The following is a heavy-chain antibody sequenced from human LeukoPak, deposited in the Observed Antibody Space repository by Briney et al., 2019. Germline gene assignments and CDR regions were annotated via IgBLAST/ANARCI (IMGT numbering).Heavy chain of an antibody. Sequence: ASVKVSCKASGYTFTSYGISWVRQAPGQGLEWMGGIIPIFGTANYAQKFQGRVTITTDESTSTAYMELSSLRSEDTAVYYCARETYSSGWYGGFDYWGQGTLVTVSS. V-gene: IGHV1-69*05. CDR1: GYTFTSYG. D-gene: IGHD6-19*01. J-gene: IGHJ4*02. CDR3: ARETYSSGWYGGFDY. CDR2: IIPIFGTA.